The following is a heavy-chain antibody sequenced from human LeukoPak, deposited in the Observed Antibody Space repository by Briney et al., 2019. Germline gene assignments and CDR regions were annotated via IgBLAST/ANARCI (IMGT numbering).Heavy chain of an antibody. Sequence: GGSLRLSCAASGFTFSSYSMNWVRQSPGKGLEWLAYISPNSADISYADSVKGRFTISRDNAKNSLYLQMNSLRVEDTGIYYCSRDPRSLDYWGQGALVTVSS. CDR1: GFTFSSYS. V-gene: IGHV3-21*05. CDR2: ISPNSADI. J-gene: IGHJ4*02. CDR3: SRDPRSLDY.